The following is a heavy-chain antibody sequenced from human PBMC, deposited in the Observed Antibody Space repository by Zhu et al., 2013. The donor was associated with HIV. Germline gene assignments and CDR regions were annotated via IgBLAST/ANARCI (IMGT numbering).Heavy chain of an antibody. J-gene: IGHJ4*02. CDR3: ARSYYYDSRGYLALFDY. CDR1: VGTFSNYA. V-gene: IGHV1-69*01. CDR2: IIPISGTT. D-gene: IGHD3-22*01. Sequence: QVQLVQSEAEVKKPGSSVKVSCKASVGTFSNYALSWVRQAPGQGLEWMGGIIPISGTTNYAQTFQGRVTITADESTSTAYMELSSLRSEDTAVYYCARSYYYDSRGYLALFDYWGQGTLVTVSS.